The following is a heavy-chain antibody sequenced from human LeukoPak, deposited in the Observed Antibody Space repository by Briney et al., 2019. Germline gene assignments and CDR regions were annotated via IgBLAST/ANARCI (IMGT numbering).Heavy chain of an antibody. D-gene: IGHD2-15*01. V-gene: IGHV3-11*06. CDR2: ISSSSSYT. Sequence: PGGSLRLSCAASGFTFSDYYMSWIRQAPGKGLEWVPYISSSSSYTNYADSVKGRFTISRDNAKNSLYLQMNSLRAEDTAVYYCASRLGDCSGGSCYVDYFDYWGQGTLVTVSS. CDR3: ASRLGDCSGGSCYVDYFDY. CDR1: GFTFSDYY. J-gene: IGHJ4*02.